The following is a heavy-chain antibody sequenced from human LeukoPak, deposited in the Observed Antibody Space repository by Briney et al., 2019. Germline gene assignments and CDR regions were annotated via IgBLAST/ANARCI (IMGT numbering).Heavy chain of an antibody. Sequence: PGGSLRLSCAASGFTFSDYYMSWIRQAPGKGLEWVSYISSSGSTIYYADSVKGRFTICRDNSKNSLYLQMNSLRGEDTAVYYCARDGVYYDCSGCYSAFDICGQGTMVTVSS. CDR3: ARDGVYYDCSGCYSAFDI. J-gene: IGHJ3*02. CDR1: GFTFSDYY. D-gene: IGHD3-22*01. V-gene: IGHV3-11*04. CDR2: ISSSGSTI.